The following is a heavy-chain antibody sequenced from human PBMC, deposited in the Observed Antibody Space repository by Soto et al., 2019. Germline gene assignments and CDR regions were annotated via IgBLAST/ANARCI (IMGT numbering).Heavy chain of an antibody. D-gene: IGHD1-26*01. J-gene: IGHJ5*02. CDR1: RDTFTSYY. Sequence: QLVQSGGEVQQPGASVKVSCKAPRDTFTSYYINWVLQAPGQGLEWMGVINPHGGSTAYAQKFKGRVTLNRDTSASTVYMEVSSLTSEDTAMYYCARSSGGNFGIIIEGTNWFAPWGQGTLVTVSS. V-gene: IGHV1-46*01. CDR2: INPHGGST. CDR3: ARSSGGNFGIIIEGTNWFAP.